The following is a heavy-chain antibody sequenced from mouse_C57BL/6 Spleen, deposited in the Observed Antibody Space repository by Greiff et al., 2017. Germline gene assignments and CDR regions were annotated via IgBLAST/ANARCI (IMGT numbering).Heavy chain of an antibody. D-gene: IGHD2-3*01. V-gene: IGHV1-50*01. CDR3: ARWPDGYYTYYFDD. J-gene: IGHJ2*01. CDR1: GYTFTSYW. CDR2: IDPSDSYT. Sequence: VQLQQPGAELVKPGASVKLSCKASGYTFTSYWMQWVKQRPGQGLEWIGEIDPSDSYTNYNPKFKGKATLTVDTSSSTAYMQLSSLTSEDSAVYYCARWPDGYYTYYFDDWGKGTTLTVSS.